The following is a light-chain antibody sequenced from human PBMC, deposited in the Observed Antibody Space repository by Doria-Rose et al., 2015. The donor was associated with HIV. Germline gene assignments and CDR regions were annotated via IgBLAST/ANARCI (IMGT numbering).Light chain of an antibody. CDR3: QQYYDTPS. V-gene: IGKV4-1*01. CDR1: QSLLYTSKNY. J-gene: IGKJ3*01. CDR2: WAS. Sequence: DILMTQSPESLGMSLGERATLNCKSNQSLLYTSKNYLAWYQQKPGQPPKLLIYWASTRQSGVTARFSGSGSGTDFTLTISSLEAEDVAVYYCQQYYDTPSFGPGTTVDIE.